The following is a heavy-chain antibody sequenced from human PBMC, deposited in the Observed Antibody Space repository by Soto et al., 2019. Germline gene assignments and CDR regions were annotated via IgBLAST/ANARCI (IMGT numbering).Heavy chain of an antibody. Sequence: HPGGSLRLSCAASGFTFSSYSMNWVRQAPGKGLEWVSYISSSSSTIYYADSVKGRFTISRDNAKNSLNLQMNSLRDEDTAVYYCARDRRFGELRYYYGMDVWGQGTTVTVSS. CDR1: GFTFSSYS. J-gene: IGHJ6*02. D-gene: IGHD3-10*01. CDR2: ISSSSSTI. V-gene: IGHV3-48*02. CDR3: ARDRRFGELRYYYGMDV.